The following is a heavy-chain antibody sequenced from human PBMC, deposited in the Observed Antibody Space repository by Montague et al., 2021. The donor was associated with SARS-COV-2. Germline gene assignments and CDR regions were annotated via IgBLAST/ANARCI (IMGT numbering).Heavy chain of an antibody. J-gene: IGHJ4*02. D-gene: IGHD1-1*01. Sequence: SETLSLTCTVSGDSISSSSYNWGWIRQPPGKGLEWIGSVHYSGRPYYXPSLKSRVTIYVDTSKNQLSLKLSSVTAADTAVYYCTRHVHMTWPEPSPGFDYWGQGTLVTVSS. V-gene: IGHV4-39*01. CDR1: GDSISSSSYN. CDR3: TRHVHMTWPEPSPGFDY. CDR2: VHYSGRP.